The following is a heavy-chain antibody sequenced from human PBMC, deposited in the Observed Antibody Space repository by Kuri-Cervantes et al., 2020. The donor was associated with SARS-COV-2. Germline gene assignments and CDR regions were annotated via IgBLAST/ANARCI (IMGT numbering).Heavy chain of an antibody. CDR2: ITPFNGNT. Sequence: SVKVSCKASGYTFTYRYLHWVRQAPGQALEWMGWITPFNGNTNYAQKFQDRVTITRDRSMSTAYMELNSLRSEDTAMYYCAQGIAGDAFDIWGQGTMVTVSS. CDR1: GYTFTYRY. J-gene: IGHJ3*02. V-gene: IGHV1-45*02. CDR3: AQGIAGDAFDI. D-gene: IGHD6-13*01.